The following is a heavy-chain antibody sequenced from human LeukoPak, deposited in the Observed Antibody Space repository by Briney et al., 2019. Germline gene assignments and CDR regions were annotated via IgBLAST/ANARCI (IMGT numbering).Heavy chain of an antibody. V-gene: IGHV4-34*01. CDR1: GGSFSGYY. J-gene: IGHJ4*02. CDR3: VRGYSGYDRGVFDY. D-gene: IGHD5-12*01. CDR2: INHSGST. Sequence: TTSETLSLTCAVYGGSFSGYYWSWIRQPPGKGLEWIGEINHSGSTNYNPSLKSRVTISVDTSKNQFSLKLSSVTAADTAVYYCVRGYSGYDRGVFDYWGQGTLVTVSS.